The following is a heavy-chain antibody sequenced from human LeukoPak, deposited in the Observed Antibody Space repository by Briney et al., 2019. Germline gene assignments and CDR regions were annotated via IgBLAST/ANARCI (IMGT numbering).Heavy chain of an antibody. D-gene: IGHD1-26*01. CDR3: ARSGQWELLLGYFDY. V-gene: IGHV4-4*07. Sequence: PSETLSLTCTVSGGSISSYYWSWIRQPAGKGLEWIGRIYTSGSTNYNPSLKSRVTMSVDTSKNQFSLKLSSVTGADTAVYYCARSGQWELLLGYFDYWGQGILVTVSS. CDR2: IYTSGST. J-gene: IGHJ4*02. CDR1: GGSISSYY.